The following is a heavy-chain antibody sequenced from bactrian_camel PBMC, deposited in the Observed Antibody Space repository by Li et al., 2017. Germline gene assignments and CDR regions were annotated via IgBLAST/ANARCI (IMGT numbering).Heavy chain of an antibody. V-gene: IGHV3S6*01. CDR2: IYSDGSNT. CDR1: GFTFSRYG. CDR3: VADDPGAN. Sequence: QLVESGGGLVQPGGSLRLSCTASGFTFSRYGMNWVRQAPGKGLEWVSAIYSDGSNTVYADSVKGRFTISRDNAENTLYLHMNSLKTEDTAAYYCVADDPGANWGQGTQVTVS. J-gene: IGHJ4*01. D-gene: IGHD3*01.